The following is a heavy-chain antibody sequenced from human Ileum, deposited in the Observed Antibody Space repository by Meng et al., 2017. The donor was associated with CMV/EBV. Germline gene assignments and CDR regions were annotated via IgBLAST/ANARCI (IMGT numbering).Heavy chain of an antibody. CDR3: ATGSLVFSDI. D-gene: IGHD1-1*01. J-gene: IGHJ3*02. CDR1: GFIFKDYS. V-gene: IGHV3-30*04. CDR2: TPHDGSSE. Sequence: GESLKISCAASGFIFKDYSMHWVRQAPGKGLEWVAVTPHDGSSESYADSVKGRFTISRDSSKNTLSLQMNSLRAEDTALYYCATGSLVFSDIWGQGTMVTVSS.